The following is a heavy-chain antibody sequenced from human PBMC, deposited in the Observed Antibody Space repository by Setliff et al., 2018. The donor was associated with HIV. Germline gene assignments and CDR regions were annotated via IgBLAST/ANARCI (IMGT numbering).Heavy chain of an antibody. Sequence: TLSLTCTVSGGSINSGGYYWTWVRQHPGKGLQWIGYIYYIGGAYYNPSLKSRVTISLGTSKNHFSLNLSSVTAADTAVYYCARESMLRGLRHAVDIWGQGTMVTVSS. V-gene: IGHV4-31*03. J-gene: IGHJ3*02. D-gene: IGHD3-10*01. CDR2: IYYIGGA. CDR1: GGSINSGGYY. CDR3: ARESMLRGLRHAVDI.